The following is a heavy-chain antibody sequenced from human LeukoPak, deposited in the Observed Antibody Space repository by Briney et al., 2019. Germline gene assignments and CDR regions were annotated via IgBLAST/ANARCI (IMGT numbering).Heavy chain of an antibody. CDR2: IKQDGSEK. J-gene: IGHJ5*02. CDR1: GFTFSDYA. CDR3: ARFLWLRLGNNWFDP. V-gene: IGHV3-7*01. Sequence: GGSLRLSCAASGFASGFTFSDYAVSWVRQAPGKGPEWVANIKQDGSEKYYVDSVKGRFTISRDNAKNSLYLQMNSLRAEDTAVYYCARFLWLRLGNNWFDPWGQGTLVTVSS. D-gene: IGHD5-12*01.